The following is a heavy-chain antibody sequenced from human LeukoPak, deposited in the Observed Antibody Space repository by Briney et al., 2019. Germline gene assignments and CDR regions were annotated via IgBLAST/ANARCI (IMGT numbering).Heavy chain of an antibody. CDR3: ARDRSGSYTY. Sequence: PGGSLRLSCAASGFTFSSYSMNWVRQAPGKGLEWVSAISGSGTITYYADSVKGRFTISRDSSKNTLYLQMNSLRAEDTAVYYCARDRSGSYTYWGQGTLVTVSS. CDR2: ISGSGTIT. CDR1: GFTFSSYS. D-gene: IGHD1-26*01. J-gene: IGHJ4*02. V-gene: IGHV3-23*01.